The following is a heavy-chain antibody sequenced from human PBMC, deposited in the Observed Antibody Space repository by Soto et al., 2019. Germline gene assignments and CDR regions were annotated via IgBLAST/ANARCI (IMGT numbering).Heavy chain of an antibody. CDR3: AGQELSYGRLH. CDR2: IYPGNSDT. J-gene: IGHJ4*02. CDR1: GYSSTSYW. Sequence: GGYLKISCQGSGYSSTSYWVGWLRPMPGKGLAWMGMIYPGNSDTKYIPSFKGQVTISADKSISTAYLQWSSLKAVDTAMYYCAGQELSYGRLHWGQGTLVTVSS. D-gene: IGHD5-18*01. V-gene: IGHV5-51*01.